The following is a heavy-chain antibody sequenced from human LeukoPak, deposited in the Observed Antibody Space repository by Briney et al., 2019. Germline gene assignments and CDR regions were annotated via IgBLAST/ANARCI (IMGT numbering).Heavy chain of an antibody. CDR1: GFTFSSYS. CDR3: ARDPFTTKWELTVWYYFDY. CDR2: ISSGSSYI. V-gene: IGHV3-21*01. D-gene: IGHD1-26*01. J-gene: IGHJ4*02. Sequence: GGSLRLSCAASGFTFSSYSMNWVRQAPGKGLEWVSSISSGSSYIYYADSVKGRFTISRDNAKNSLYLQMNSLRAEDTAVYYCARDPFTTKWELTVWYYFDYWGQGTQVTVSS.